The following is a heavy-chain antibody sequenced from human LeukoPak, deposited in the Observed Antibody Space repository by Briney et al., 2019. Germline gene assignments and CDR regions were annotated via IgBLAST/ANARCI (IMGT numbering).Heavy chain of an antibody. D-gene: IGHD2-15*01. Sequence: GGSLRLSCAASGFTFSSYRMSWVRQAPGKGLEWVSAISGSGGSTYYADSVKGRFTISRDNSKNTLFLQMNNLRVEDMAVLYCAKYWAWAIDYWGQGTLVTVSS. CDR2: ISGSGGST. J-gene: IGHJ4*02. CDR1: GFTFSSYR. CDR3: AKYWAWAIDY. V-gene: IGHV3-23*01.